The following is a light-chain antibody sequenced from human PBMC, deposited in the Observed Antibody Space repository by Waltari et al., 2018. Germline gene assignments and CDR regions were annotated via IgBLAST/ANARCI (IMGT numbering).Light chain of an antibody. Sequence: QSVLTQPPSVPEVPRQRVTISCSGSSCNIGNNFVDWYQVVPQKAPKLLTYYDDQLPSGVSDRFSGSTSGTSASLAISGLQSEDEADYYCAAWDDTLNGWVFGGGTRLTVL. CDR3: AAWDDTLNGWV. V-gene: IGLV1-36*01. CDR1: SCNIGNNF. CDR2: YDD. J-gene: IGLJ3*02.